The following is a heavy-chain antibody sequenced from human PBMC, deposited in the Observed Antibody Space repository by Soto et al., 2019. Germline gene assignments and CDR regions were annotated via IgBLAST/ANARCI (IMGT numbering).Heavy chain of an antibody. D-gene: IGHD3-22*01. CDR3: ARHQYYYDSSGYTLDY. V-gene: IGHV4-39*01. CDR1: GGSISSSTYY. J-gene: IGHJ4*02. Sequence: SGGSISSSTYYWGWIRQPPGNGLEWIGSVYYSVSTYYNPSLKSRVTISVDTSNNQFSLKLNSVTAADTTVYYCARHQYYYDSSGYTLDYWGQGTLVTVYS. CDR2: VYYSVST.